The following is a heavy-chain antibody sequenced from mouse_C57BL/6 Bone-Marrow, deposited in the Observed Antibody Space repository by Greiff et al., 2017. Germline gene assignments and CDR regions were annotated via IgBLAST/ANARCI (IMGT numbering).Heavy chain of an antibody. CDR2: INPNNGGT. V-gene: IGHV1-26*01. CDR1: GYTFTDYY. Sequence: VQLHQSGPELVKPGASVKISCKASGYTFTDYYMNWVKQSHGKSLEWIGDINPNNGGTSYNQKFKGKATLTVDKSSSTAYMELRSLTSEDSAVYYCARWRGGWFAYWGQGTLVTVSA. J-gene: IGHJ3*01. CDR3: ARWRGGWFAY.